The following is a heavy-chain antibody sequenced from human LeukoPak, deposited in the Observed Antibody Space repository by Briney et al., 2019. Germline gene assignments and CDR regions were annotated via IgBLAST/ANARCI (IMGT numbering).Heavy chain of an antibody. Sequence: PSETLSLTCTVSGGSISSYYWSWIRQPAGKGLEWIGRIYTSGSTNYNPSLKSRVTMSVDTSKNQFSLKLTSVTAADTAVYYCARDGSYSSPYDAFDIWGQGTMVTVSS. D-gene: IGHD6-13*01. CDR1: GGSISSYY. CDR3: ARDGSYSSPYDAFDI. V-gene: IGHV4-4*07. J-gene: IGHJ3*02. CDR2: IYTSGST.